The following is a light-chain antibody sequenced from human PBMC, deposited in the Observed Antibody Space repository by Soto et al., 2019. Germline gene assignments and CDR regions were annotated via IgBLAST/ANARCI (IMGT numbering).Light chain of an antibody. V-gene: IGLV2-23*01. CDR2: EGN. CDR3: CSYAGTNTFV. CDR1: SSDVGSYNL. J-gene: IGLJ1*01. Sequence: QSVLTQPASVSGSPGQSITISCTGTSSDVGSYNLVSWYQQHPGKAPKLMIYEGNKRPSGVSNRFSGSQSANTASLTISGLQTEDEADYSCCSYAGTNTFVFVTGTKLTVL.